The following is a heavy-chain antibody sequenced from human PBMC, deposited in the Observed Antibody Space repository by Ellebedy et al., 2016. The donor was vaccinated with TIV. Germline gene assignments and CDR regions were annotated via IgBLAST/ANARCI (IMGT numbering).Heavy chain of an antibody. CDR2: IIPIFGTA. CDR3: ARDPGYGGTHGFDI. CDR1: GGTFSSYD. D-gene: IGHD4-23*01. Sequence: ASVKVSXXASGGTFSSYDISWVRQAPGQGLEWMGGIIPIFGTANYARKFQGRVTITADKSTSTAYMELTSLRSEDTAVYYCARDPGYGGTHGFDIWGQGTMVTVSS. J-gene: IGHJ3*02. V-gene: IGHV1-69*06.